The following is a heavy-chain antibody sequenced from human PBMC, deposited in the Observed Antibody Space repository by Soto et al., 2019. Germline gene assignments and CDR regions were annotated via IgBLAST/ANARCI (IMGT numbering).Heavy chain of an antibody. CDR2: IGIAGGT. CDR1: GFIFSAFE. D-gene: IGHD4-17*01. V-gene: IGHV3-13*01. J-gene: IGHJ3*01. Sequence: GRSLRLSCAASGFIFSAFEMHWVRQVSGKGLEWVSAIGIAGGTFYSGSVKGRFTISRENAKSSFYLQMNSLTAGDTAVYYCTTGVLRSGAAFDFWGQGTKVTV. CDR3: TTGVLRSGAAFDF.